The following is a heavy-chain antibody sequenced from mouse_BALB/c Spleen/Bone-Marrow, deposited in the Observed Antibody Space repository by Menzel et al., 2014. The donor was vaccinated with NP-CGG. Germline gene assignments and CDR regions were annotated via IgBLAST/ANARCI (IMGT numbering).Heavy chain of an antibody. CDR1: GFDFSRYW. J-gene: IGHJ1*01. CDR2: VNPESSTI. CDR3: ARLNYYGNLFV. Sequence: EVKLVESGGGLVQPGGSLKLSCAASGFDFSRYWMSWVRQAPGKGLEWIGEVNPESSTINYTPSLKDKFIISRDNAKNTLYLQMSKVRSEDTALYYCARLNYYGNLFVWGAGTTVTVSS. V-gene: IGHV4-1*02. D-gene: IGHD1-1*01.